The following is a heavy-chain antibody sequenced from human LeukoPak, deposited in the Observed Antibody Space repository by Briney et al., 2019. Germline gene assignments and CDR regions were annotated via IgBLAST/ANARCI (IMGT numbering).Heavy chain of an antibody. V-gene: IGHV1-2*02. Sequence: ASVKVSCKASGYTFTGYYMHWVRQAPGQGLEWMGWINPNSGGTNYAQKFQGRVTMTRDTSISTAYMELSRLRSDDTAVYYCARVTRSTDIVVVPAAARYYYYMDVWGKGTTVTVSS. CDR3: ARVTRSTDIVVVPAAARYYYYMDV. J-gene: IGHJ6*03. D-gene: IGHD2-2*01. CDR1: GYTFTGYY. CDR2: INPNSGGT.